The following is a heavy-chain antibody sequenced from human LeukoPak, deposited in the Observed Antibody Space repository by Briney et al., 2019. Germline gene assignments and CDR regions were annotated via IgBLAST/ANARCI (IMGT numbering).Heavy chain of an antibody. D-gene: IGHD3-16*02. CDR3: ARDPLVNNGELSLSYFDY. CDR1: GFTFSSYA. Sequence: GGSLRLSCAASGFTFSSYAMHWVRQAPGKGLEWVAVISYDGSNKYYADSVKGRFTISRDNSKNTLYLQMNSLRAEDTAVYYRARDPLVNNGELSLSYFDYWGQGTLVTVSS. CDR2: ISYDGSNK. J-gene: IGHJ4*02. V-gene: IGHV3-30*04.